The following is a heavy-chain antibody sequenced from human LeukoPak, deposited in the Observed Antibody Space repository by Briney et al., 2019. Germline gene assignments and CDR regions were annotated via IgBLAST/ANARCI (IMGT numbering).Heavy chain of an antibody. CDR3: AKGNADYLWHFDS. CDR2: ISGSGVST. V-gene: IGHV3-23*01. CDR1: GFTFSIYA. J-gene: IGHJ4*02. D-gene: IGHD4-17*01. Sequence: GGSLRLSCAASGFTFSIYATSWVRQAPGKGLDWVSTISGSGVSTFYADSVKGRFTISKDNSKSTLYLQMNSLRPDDTAVYYCAKGNADYLWHFDSWGQGTLVTVSS.